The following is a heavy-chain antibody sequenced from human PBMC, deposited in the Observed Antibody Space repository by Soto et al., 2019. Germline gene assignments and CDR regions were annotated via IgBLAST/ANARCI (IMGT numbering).Heavy chain of an antibody. CDR1: GYIFTSYG. V-gene: IGHV1-18*01. CDR2: ISAYKGDT. D-gene: IGHD6-19*01. Sequence: QVQLVQSGAEVEKPGASVKVSCKASGYIFTSYGITWVRQAPGQGLEWMGWISAYKGDTKYAQTVPDRVTMTTDTSTSTAYMDLSSLTSADTAVYYCARGAVAGTYPPPHGFDYWGQGTLVTVSS. CDR3: ARGAVAGTYPPPHGFDY. J-gene: IGHJ4*02.